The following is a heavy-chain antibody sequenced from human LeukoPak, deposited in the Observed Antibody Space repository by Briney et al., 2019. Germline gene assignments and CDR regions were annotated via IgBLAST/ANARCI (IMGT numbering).Heavy chain of an antibody. CDR3: ARAYHSSWYLNWFDP. CDR1: GGSISSYY. D-gene: IGHD6-13*01. Sequence: SETLSLTCTVSGGSISSYYWSWIRQPPGKGLGWVGYIYYSGSTNYNPSLKSRVTISVDTSKNPFSLKLSSVTAADTAVYYCARAYHSSWYLNWFDPWGQGTLVTVSS. CDR2: IYYSGST. J-gene: IGHJ5*02. V-gene: IGHV4-59*01.